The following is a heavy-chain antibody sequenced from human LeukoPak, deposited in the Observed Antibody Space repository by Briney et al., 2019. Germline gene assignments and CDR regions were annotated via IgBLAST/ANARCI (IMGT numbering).Heavy chain of an antibody. J-gene: IGHJ4*02. Sequence: ASVKVSCKASGYTFNIYYMHWLRQAPGQGLEWMGIVSTNGPDTTYAQKFQGRVTMTRDTSTSTVYMELRSLRSDDTAVYYCAREARGSYTTHFFDYWGQGTLVTVSS. CDR2: VSTNGPDT. V-gene: IGHV1-46*02. CDR1: GYTFNIYY. CDR3: AREARGSYTTHFFDY. D-gene: IGHD1-26*01.